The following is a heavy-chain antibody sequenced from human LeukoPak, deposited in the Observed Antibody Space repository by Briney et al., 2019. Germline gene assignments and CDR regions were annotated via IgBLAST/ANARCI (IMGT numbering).Heavy chain of an antibody. D-gene: IGHD3-3*01. V-gene: IGHV1-46*01. CDR2: INPSGGST. CDR1: GYTFTSYY. Sequence: ASVKVCCKASGYTFTSYYMHWVRQAPGQGLEWMGIINPSGGSTSYAQKFQGRVTMTRDTSISTAYMELSRLRSDDTAVYYCARDPAANTIFGVVRPFDPWGQGTLVTVSS. CDR3: ARDPAANTIFGVVRPFDP. J-gene: IGHJ5*02.